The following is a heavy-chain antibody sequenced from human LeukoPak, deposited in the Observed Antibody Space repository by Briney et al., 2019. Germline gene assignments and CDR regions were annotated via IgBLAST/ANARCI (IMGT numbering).Heavy chain of an antibody. CDR1: GGSISSYY. D-gene: IGHD5-18*01. CDR2: IYYSGST. Sequence: KPSGTLSLTCTVSGGSISSYYWSWIRQPPGKGLEWIGYIYYSGSTNYNPSLKSRVTISVDTSKNQFSLKLSSVTAADTAVYYCARVGGRFNYGYYFDYWGQGTLVTVSS. V-gene: IGHV4-59*01. CDR3: ARVGGRFNYGYYFDY. J-gene: IGHJ4*02.